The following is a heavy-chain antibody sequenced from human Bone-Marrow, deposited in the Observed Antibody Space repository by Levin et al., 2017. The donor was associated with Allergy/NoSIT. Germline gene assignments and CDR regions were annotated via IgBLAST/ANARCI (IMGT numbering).Heavy chain of an antibody. Sequence: GESLKISCKGSGYSFTSYWISWVRQMPGKGLEWMGRIDPSDSYTNYSPSFQGHVTISADKSISTAYLQWSSLKASDTAMYYCARRSGGTHEYPRRYGVNWFDPWGQGTLVTVSS. CDR3: ARRSGGTHEYPRRYGVNWFDP. CDR1: GYSFTSYW. CDR2: IDPSDSYT. V-gene: IGHV5-10-1*01. D-gene: IGHD2-15*01. J-gene: IGHJ5*02.